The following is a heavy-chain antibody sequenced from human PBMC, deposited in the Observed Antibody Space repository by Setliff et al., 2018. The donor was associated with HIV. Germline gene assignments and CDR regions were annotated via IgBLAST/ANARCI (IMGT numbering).Heavy chain of an antibody. CDR2: IYTSGNT. D-gene: IGHD3-22*01. Sequence: SETLSLTCTMSGGPISHDYWAWIRQPPGKGLEWIGYIYTSGNTNYNPSLKSRVTISRDTSENQFSLRLSSVTAADTAVYYCARFDDNGYWVDLWGQGTLVTVSS. CDR1: GGPISHDY. J-gene: IGHJ4*02. V-gene: IGHV4-4*08. CDR3: ARFDDNGYWVDL.